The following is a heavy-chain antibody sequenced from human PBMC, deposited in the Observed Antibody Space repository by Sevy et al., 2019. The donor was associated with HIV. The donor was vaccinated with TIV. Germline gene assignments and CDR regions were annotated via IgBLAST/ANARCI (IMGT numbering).Heavy chain of an antibody. V-gene: IGHV1-69*13. J-gene: IGHJ5*02. CDR3: ARDYLARAIFGVVSGGFDP. D-gene: IGHD3-3*01. CDR1: GGTFSSYA. CDR2: IIPIFGTA. Sequence: GPSVKVSCKASGGTFSSYAISWVRQAPGQGLEWMGGIIPIFGTANYAQKFQGRVTITADESTSTAYMELSSLRSEDTAVYYCARDYLARAIFGVVSGGFDPWGLGTLVTVSS.